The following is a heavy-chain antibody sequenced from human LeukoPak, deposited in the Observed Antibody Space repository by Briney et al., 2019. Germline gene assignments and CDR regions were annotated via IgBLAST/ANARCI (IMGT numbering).Heavy chain of an antibody. CDR3: ARRQWNDDAYDI. CDR2: IYYTGST. Sequence: PSETLSLTCTVSGASISNFNYYWGWIRQPPGKGLEWIGNIYYTGSTYYSPSLKSRVTISVDTSNNQFSLKMMSVNAADTAVYYCARRQWNDDAYDIWGQGTMVSVSS. V-gene: IGHV4-39*07. J-gene: IGHJ3*02. D-gene: IGHD1-1*01. CDR1: GASISNFNYY.